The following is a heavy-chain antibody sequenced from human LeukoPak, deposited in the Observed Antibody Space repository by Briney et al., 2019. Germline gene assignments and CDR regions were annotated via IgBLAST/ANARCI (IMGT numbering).Heavy chain of an antibody. CDR3: ARAGNIWFGESLRAFDI. Sequence: GGSLRLSCAASGFTFSSYAMSWVRQAPGKGLEWVSAISGSGGSTYYADSVKGRFTISRDNSKNTLYLQMNSLRAEDTAVYYCARAGNIWFGESLRAFDIWGQGTMVTVSS. J-gene: IGHJ3*02. V-gene: IGHV3-23*01. D-gene: IGHD3-10*01. CDR1: GFTFSSYA. CDR2: ISGSGGST.